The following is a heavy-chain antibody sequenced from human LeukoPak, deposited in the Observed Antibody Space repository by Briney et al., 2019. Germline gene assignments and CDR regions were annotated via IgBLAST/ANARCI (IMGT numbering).Heavy chain of an antibody. J-gene: IGHJ4*02. CDR1: GGSINNYY. CDR2: IYYSGSA. Sequence: SETLSLTCTVSGGSINNYYWNWIRQPPGKGLEWIGYIYYSGSASYNPSLKSRVTISVDTSKNQFSLKLSSVTAADTAVYYCARVPLYYYDSSGYCFDYWGQGTLVTVSS. CDR3: ARVPLYYYDSSGYCFDY. V-gene: IGHV4-59*12. D-gene: IGHD3-22*01.